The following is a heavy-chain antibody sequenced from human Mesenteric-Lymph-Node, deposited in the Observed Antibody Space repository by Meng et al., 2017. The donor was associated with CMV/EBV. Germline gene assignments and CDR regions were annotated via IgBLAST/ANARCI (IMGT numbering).Heavy chain of an antibody. CDR1: GGSISSGGYY. V-gene: IGHV4-31*03. Sequence: LTCTVSGGSISSGGYYWSWVRQRPGKGLEWIGYIHYSGSTYYNPSLKSRVTMSVDKSKNQFSLKLASVTAADTAVYYCARDDRLRPFDYWGQGTLVTVSS. D-gene: IGHD5-12*01. CDR2: IHYSGST. J-gene: IGHJ4*02. CDR3: ARDDRLRPFDY.